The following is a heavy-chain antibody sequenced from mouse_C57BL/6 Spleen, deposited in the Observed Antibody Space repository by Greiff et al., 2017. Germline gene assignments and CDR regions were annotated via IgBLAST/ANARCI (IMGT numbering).Heavy chain of an antibody. D-gene: IGHD2-1*01. CDR1: GYAFSSYW. Sequence: VQGVESGAELVKPGASVKISCKASGYAFSSYWMNWVKQRPGKGLEWIGQIYPGDGDTNYNGKFKGKATLTADKSSSTAYMQLSSLTSEDSAVYFCARIYGNYRGYAMDYWGQGTSVTVSS. J-gene: IGHJ4*01. V-gene: IGHV1-80*01. CDR3: ARIYGNYRGYAMDY. CDR2: IYPGDGDT.